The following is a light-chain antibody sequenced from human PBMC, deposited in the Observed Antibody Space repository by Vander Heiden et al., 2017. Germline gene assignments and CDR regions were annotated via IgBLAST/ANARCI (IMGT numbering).Light chain of an antibody. J-gene: IGKJ4*01. CDR1: QSISSY. CDR2: AAS. Sequence: DIQMTPSPSSLSASVGDRVTITCRASQSISSYLNWYQQKPGKAPKLLIYAASSLQSGVPSRFSGSGSGTDFTLTISSLQPEDFATYYCQQSYSTPRFGGGTKVEIK. CDR3: QQSYSTPR. V-gene: IGKV1-39*01.